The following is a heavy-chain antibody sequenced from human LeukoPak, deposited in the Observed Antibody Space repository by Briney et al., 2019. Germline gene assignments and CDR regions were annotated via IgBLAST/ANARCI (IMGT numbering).Heavy chain of an antibody. CDR3: AHRRSDMATVSFDS. CDR1: GFSLTTSGVG. V-gene: IGHV2-5*01. D-gene: IGHD5-24*01. J-gene: IGHJ4*02. Sequence: SGPTLVNPTQTLTLTCTFSGFSLTTSGVGVGWIRQPPGKALEWLAFINGIDEKRYTPSLKSRLTITKDTSKNQMVLTMTVMDPVDTATYYCAHRRSDMATVSFDSWGQGTLVTVSS. CDR2: INGIDEK.